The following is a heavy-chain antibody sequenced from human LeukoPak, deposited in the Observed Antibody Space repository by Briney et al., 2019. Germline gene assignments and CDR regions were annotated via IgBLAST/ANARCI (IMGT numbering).Heavy chain of an antibody. J-gene: IGHJ5*02. CDR3: AKDRYYDILTAPNNRFDP. V-gene: IGHV3-30*18. CDR2: ISYDGSNK. CDR1: GFTFSSYG. Sequence: GGSLRLSCAASGFTFSSYGMHWVRQAPGKGLEWVAVISYDGSNKYYADSVKGRFTISRDNSKNTLYLQMNSLRAEDTAVYYCAKDRYYDILTAPNNRFDPWGQGTLVTVSS. D-gene: IGHD3-9*01.